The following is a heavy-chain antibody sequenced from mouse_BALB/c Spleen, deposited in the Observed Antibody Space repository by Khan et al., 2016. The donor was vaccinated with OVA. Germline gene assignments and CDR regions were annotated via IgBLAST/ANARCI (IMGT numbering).Heavy chain of an antibody. J-gene: IGHJ2*01. CDR1: GYTFTDYS. CDR3: EIRNNFDN. CDR2: ISTDSVNT. V-gene: IGHV1S137*01. Sequence: QVQLKQSGPELVRPGVSVKISCKGSGYTFTDYSMHWVKQSPAKSLEWIGVISTDSVNTNYNQKFKGKATLTVDKSSSTAYMELARMTSEDSAILDYEIRNNFDNWGQGTTLTVSS.